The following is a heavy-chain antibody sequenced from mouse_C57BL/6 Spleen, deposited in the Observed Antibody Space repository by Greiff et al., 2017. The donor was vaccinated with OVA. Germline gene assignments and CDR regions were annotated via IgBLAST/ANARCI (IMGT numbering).Heavy chain of an antibody. J-gene: IGHJ2*01. V-gene: IGHV1-42*01. CDR3: ARGGDGGYYFDY. Sequence: EVQLQQSGPELVKPGASVKISCKASGYSFTGYYMNWVKQSPEKSLEWIGEINPSTGGTTYNQKFKAKATLTVDKSSSTAYMQLKSLTSEDSAVYYCARGGDGGYYFDYWGQGTTLTVSS. D-gene: IGHD3-3*01. CDR2: INPSTGGT. CDR1: GYSFTGYY.